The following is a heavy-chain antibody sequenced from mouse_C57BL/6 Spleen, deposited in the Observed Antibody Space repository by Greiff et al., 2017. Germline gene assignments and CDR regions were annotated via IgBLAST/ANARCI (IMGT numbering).Heavy chain of an antibody. CDR1: GYAFSSSW. V-gene: IGHV1-82*01. CDR2: IYPGDGDT. CDR3: ASGYYVFAY. J-gene: IGHJ3*01. Sequence: QEQLKESGPELVKPGASVKISCKASGYAFSSSWMNWVKQRPGKGLEWIGRIYPGDGDTNYNGKFKGKATLTADKSSSTAYMQLSSLTSEDSAVYFCASGYYVFAYWGQGTLVTVSA. D-gene: IGHD2-3*01.